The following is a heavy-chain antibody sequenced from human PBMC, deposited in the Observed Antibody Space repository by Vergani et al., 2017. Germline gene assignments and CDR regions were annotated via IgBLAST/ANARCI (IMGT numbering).Heavy chain of an antibody. CDR3: ARGSFLNFWSGLGYGSFDY. Sequence: QVQLQESGPGLVKPSETLSLTCTVSGGSVSSGSYYWSWIRQPAGKGLEWIGSIYYSGSTNYNPSLKSRVTISVDTSKNQFSLKLSSVTAADTAVYYCARGSFLNFWSGLGYGSFDYWGQGTLVTVSS. J-gene: IGHJ4*02. CDR1: GGSVSSGSYY. V-gene: IGHV4-61*10. D-gene: IGHD3-3*01. CDR2: IYYSGST.